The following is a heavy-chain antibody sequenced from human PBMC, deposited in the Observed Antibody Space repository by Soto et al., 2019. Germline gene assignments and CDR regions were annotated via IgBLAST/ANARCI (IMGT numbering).Heavy chain of an antibody. D-gene: IGHD4-17*01. Sequence: EVQLMESGGGLVQPGGSLRLSCAASGFTFSNHWMHWVRQTPGKRQVWVSRIDYDGSSTSHADSVKGRFTISRDNAKNMRYLQMNSLRAEDTAVYYCARVPTTTVPYLDYWGQGTLVTVSS. V-gene: IGHV3-74*01. J-gene: IGHJ4*02. CDR3: ARVPTTTVPYLDY. CDR1: GFTFSNHW. CDR2: IDYDGSST.